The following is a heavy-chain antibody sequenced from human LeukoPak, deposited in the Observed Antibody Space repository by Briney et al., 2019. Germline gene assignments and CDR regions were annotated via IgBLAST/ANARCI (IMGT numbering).Heavy chain of an antibody. CDR3: ARALSTMIVVVNAFDI. D-gene: IGHD3-22*01. Sequence: PGGSLRLSCAASGFTFSDYYMSWIRQAPGKGLEWVSYISSSGSTIYYADSEKGRFTISRDNAKNSLYLQMNSLRAEDTAVYYCARALSTMIVVVNAFDIWGQGTMVTVSS. J-gene: IGHJ3*02. CDR1: GFTFSDYY. V-gene: IGHV3-11*01. CDR2: ISSSGSTI.